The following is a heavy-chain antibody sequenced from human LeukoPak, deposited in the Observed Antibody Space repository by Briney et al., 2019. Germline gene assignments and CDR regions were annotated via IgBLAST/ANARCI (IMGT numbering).Heavy chain of an antibody. Sequence: GGSLRLSCAASEFTFSRHGMHWVRQAPGKGLEWVAIISNDGSRKYYAHSVEGRFTISRDNSKNTLYLQMDSLRAEDTAVYYCARDRAWNYFDYWGQGTLVIVSS. J-gene: IGHJ4*02. CDR2: ISNDGSRK. V-gene: IGHV3-30*03. CDR3: ARDRAWNYFDY. D-gene: IGHD3-3*01. CDR1: EFTFSRHG.